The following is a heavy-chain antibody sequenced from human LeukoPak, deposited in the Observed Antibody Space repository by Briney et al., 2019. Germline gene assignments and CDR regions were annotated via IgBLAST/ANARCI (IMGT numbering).Heavy chain of an antibody. CDR3: AKSHADSGNDYDWFDY. CDR2: IIPIFGTA. D-gene: IGHD5-12*01. V-gene: IGHV1-69*13. CDR1: GGTFSSYA. J-gene: IGHJ4*02. Sequence: SVKVSCKASGGTFSSYAISWVRQAPGQGLEWMGGIIPIFGTANYAQKFQGRVTITADESTSTAYMELSSLRSEDTAVYYCAKSHADSGNDYDWFDYWGQGTLVTVSS.